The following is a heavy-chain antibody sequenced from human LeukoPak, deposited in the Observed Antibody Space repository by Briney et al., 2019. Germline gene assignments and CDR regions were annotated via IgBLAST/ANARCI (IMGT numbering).Heavy chain of an antibody. CDR1: GGTFSSYA. D-gene: IGHD6-13*01. Sequence: SVKVSYKASGGTFSSYAFSWVRQAPGQGLEWMGGIIPLFGSTNYAQKFQGRVSITTDESTSTVYLELISLRSDDTAVYFCARDRPSAGSSPFDYWGQGTLVTVSS. J-gene: IGHJ4*02. CDR3: ARDRPSAGSSPFDY. CDR2: IIPLFGST. V-gene: IGHV1-69*05.